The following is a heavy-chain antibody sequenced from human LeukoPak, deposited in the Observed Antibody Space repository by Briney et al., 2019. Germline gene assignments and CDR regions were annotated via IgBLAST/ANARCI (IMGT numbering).Heavy chain of an antibody. CDR1: GHSTTRGYY. J-gene: IGHJ4*02. V-gene: IGHV4-38-2*01. CDR2: FFQSDKS. CDR3: ARVHSVPYLLDS. D-gene: IGHD3-10*02. Sequence: SETLSLTCAISGHSTTRGYYCGWFRQSPGKGLEWIATFFQSDKSFYNASLESRVTMSLDTSKSQFSLNLTSVTAADTAVYYCARVHSVPYLLDSWGRGTQVTVSS.